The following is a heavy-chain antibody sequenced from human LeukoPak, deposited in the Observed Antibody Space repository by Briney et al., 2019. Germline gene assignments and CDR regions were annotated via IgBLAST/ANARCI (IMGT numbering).Heavy chain of an antibody. Sequence: GRSLRLSCAASGFTFDDYAMHWVRQAPGKGLEWVSGISWNSGSIGYADSVKGRFTISRDNAKNSLYLQMNSLRAEDTALYYCAKDRYSSSWYPDYWGQGTLVTVSS. CDR1: GFTFDDYA. CDR2: ISWNSGSI. D-gene: IGHD6-13*01. V-gene: IGHV3-9*01. CDR3: AKDRYSSSWYPDY. J-gene: IGHJ4*02.